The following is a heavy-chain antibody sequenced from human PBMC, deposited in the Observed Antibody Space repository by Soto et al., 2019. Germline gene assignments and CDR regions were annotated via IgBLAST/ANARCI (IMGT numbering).Heavy chain of an antibody. Sequence: SETLSLTCTVSGGSISSSSYYWGWIRQPPGKGLEWIGSIYYSGSTYYNPSLKSRVTISVDTSKNQFSLKLSSVTAADTAVYYCASGPVLRFLEWSAKPFDYWGQGTLVTVSS. CDR2: IYYSGST. V-gene: IGHV4-39*01. CDR3: ASGPVLRFLEWSAKPFDY. CDR1: GGSISSSSYY. D-gene: IGHD3-3*01. J-gene: IGHJ4*02.